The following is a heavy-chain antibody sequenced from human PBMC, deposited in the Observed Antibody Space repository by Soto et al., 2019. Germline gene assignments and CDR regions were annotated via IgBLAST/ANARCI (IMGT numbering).Heavy chain of an antibody. J-gene: IGHJ6*02. Sequence: VGSLRLSCAASGFTLSDHYMDWVRQAPGKGLEWVGRSRDKANRYTTEYATSVRGRFTISRDVSKTLLYLQVNSLKTEDTAVYYCARGAQASGPHRYYYGMDVWGQGITVTVSS. V-gene: IGHV3-72*01. CDR1: GFTLSDHY. CDR3: ARGAQASGPHRYYYGMDV. D-gene: IGHD3-10*01. CDR2: SRDKANRYTT.